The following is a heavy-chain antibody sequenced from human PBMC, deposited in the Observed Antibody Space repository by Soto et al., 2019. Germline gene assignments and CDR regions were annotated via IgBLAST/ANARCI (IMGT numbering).Heavy chain of an antibody. J-gene: IGHJ4*02. D-gene: IGHD3-10*01. CDR2: IYPADSDI. Sequence: GESLKISCKTSGYSFTGYWVAWVRQTPGRGLEWMGIIYPADSDIRYSPSLQGQVTISADKSISTVYLQWSSLKASDTAMYYCARQDGFGLYYFDYWGQGTLVTVSS. V-gene: IGHV5-51*01. CDR1: GYSFTGYW. CDR3: ARQDGFGLYYFDY.